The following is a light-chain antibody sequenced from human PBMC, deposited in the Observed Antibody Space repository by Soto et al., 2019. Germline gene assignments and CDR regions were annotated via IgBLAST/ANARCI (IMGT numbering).Light chain of an antibody. CDR3: SSYTSSSTQVV. Sequence: QSALTQPASVSGSPGQSITISCTGTSSDVGGYNYVSWYQQHPGKAPQLMIYDVSNRPSGVSNRFSGSKSGNTASLTISWLQAEDEAEYYCSSYTSSSTQVVFGGGTQLTVL. CDR1: SSDVGGYNY. CDR2: DVS. J-gene: IGLJ2*01. V-gene: IGLV2-14*01.